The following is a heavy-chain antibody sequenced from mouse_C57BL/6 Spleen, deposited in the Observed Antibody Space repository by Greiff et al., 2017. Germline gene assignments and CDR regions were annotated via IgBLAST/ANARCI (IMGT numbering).Heavy chain of an antibody. V-gene: IGHV14-4*01. CDR1: GFNIKDDY. J-gene: IGHJ3*01. CDR2: IDPENGDT. D-gene: IGHD2-3*01. Sequence: VQLQQSGAELVRPGASVKLSCTASGFNIKDDYMHWVKQRPEQGLEWIGWIDPENGDTEYASKFQGKATITADTSSNTAYLQLSSLTSEDTAVYYCTYDGYYNAWFAYWGQGTLVTVSA. CDR3: TYDGYYNAWFAY.